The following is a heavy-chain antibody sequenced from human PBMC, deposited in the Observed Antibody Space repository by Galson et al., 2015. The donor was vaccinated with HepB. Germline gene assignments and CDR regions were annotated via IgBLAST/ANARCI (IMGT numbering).Heavy chain of an antibody. CDR3: AKAAGLGPTQLDF. D-gene: IGHD1-26*01. J-gene: IGHJ4*02. Sequence: SLRLSCATSGFTFTDFAMNWVRQAPGKRLEWVSAISGSAGHTYYADSVGGRFTIFRDNYNMVFLQMNSLRADDTAVYYCAKAAGLGPTQLDFWGQGTPVTVSS. V-gene: IGHV3-23*01. CDR1: GFTFTDFA. CDR2: ISGSAGHT.